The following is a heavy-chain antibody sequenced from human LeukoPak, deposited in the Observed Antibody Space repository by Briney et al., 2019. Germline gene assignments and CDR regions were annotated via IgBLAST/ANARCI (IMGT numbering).Heavy chain of an antibody. CDR3: ARGSPFDP. CDR1: GGSISSYY. J-gene: IGHJ5*02. D-gene: IGHD6-13*01. Sequence: KPSETLSLTCTVSGGSISSYYWSWIRQPPGKGLEWIGYIYYSGSTNYNPSLKSRVTISVDTSKNQFSLKLSSVTAADTAVYYCARGSPFDPWGQGTLVTVS. CDR2: IYYSGST. V-gene: IGHV4-59*01.